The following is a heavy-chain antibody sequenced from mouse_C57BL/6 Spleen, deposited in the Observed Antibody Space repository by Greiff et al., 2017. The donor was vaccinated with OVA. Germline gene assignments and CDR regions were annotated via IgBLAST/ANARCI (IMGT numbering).Heavy chain of an antibody. J-gene: IGHJ2*01. D-gene: IGHD1-1*01. CDR3: ARSITTVVAPFDY. CDR1: GYSFTSYY. CDR2: IYPGSGNT. Sequence: LVESGPELVKPGASVKISCKASGYSFTSYYIHWVKQRPGQGLEWIGWIYPGSGNTKYNEKFKGKATLTADTSSSTAYMQLSSLTSEDSAVYYCARSITTVVAPFDYWGQGTTLTVSS. V-gene: IGHV1-66*01.